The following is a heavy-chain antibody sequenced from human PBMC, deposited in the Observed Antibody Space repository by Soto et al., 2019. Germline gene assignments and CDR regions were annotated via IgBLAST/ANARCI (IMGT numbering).Heavy chain of an antibody. CDR3: ARDGVMIMFGGVVETLDY. J-gene: IGHJ4*02. D-gene: IGHD3-16*02. V-gene: IGHV1-3*01. Sequence: ASVKVSCKASGYTFTSYAMYWLRQAPGQRREWMGWINAGNGNTKYSQEFQGRVTITRDTSASTAYMELSSLRSEDTAVYYCARDGVMIMFGGVVETLDYWGQGTLVTVSS. CDR1: GYTFTSYA. CDR2: INAGNGNT.